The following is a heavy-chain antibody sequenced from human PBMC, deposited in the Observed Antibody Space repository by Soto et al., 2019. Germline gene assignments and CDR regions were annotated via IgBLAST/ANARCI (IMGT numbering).Heavy chain of an antibody. CDR3: AKVGSGSDAFDI. J-gene: IGHJ3*02. CDR1: GFTFSSYA. Sequence: EVQLLESGGGLVQPGGSLRLSCAASGFTFSSYAMSWVRQAPGKGLEWVSAISGSGGSTYYADSVKGRFTISRDNSKNTLYLQMTSLRAEDTAVYYCAKVGSGSDAFDIWGQGTMVTVSS. D-gene: IGHD1-26*01. CDR2: ISGSGGST. V-gene: IGHV3-23*01.